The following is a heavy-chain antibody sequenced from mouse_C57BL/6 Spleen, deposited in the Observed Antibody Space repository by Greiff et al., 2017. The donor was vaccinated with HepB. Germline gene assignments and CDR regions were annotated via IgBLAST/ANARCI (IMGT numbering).Heavy chain of an antibody. CDR1: GFTFSSYA. Sequence: EVMLVESGGGLVKPGGSLKLSCAASGFTFSSYAMSWVRQTPGKRLEWVATISDGGSYTYYPDNVKGRFTISRDNAKNNLYLQMSHLKSEDTAMYYCARDEGGSSHYWGQGTTLTVSS. D-gene: IGHD1-1*01. V-gene: IGHV5-4*01. J-gene: IGHJ2*01. CDR2: ISDGGSYT. CDR3: ARDEGGSSHY.